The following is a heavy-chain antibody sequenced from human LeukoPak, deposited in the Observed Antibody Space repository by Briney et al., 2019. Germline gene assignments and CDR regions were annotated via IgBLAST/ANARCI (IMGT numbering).Heavy chain of an antibody. CDR3: AKEFGYYYDSSGYYY. J-gene: IGHJ4*02. V-gene: IGHV3-30*18. CDR2: ISYDGSNK. CDR1: GFTFSSYW. Sequence: PGGSLRLSCAASGFTFSSYWMSWVRQAPGKGLEWVAVISYDGSNKYYADSVKGRFTISRDNSKNTLYLQMNSLRAEDTAVYYCAKEFGYYYDSSGYYYWGQGTLVTVSS. D-gene: IGHD3-22*01.